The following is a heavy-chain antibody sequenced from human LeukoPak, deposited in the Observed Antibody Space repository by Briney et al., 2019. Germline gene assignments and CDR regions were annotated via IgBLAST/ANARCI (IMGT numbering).Heavy chain of an antibody. CDR2: ISTSSSYI. V-gene: IGHV3-21*01. CDR1: GFTFSSYC. Sequence: PGGSLRLSCAASGFTFSSYCMNWVRQAPGKGLEWVSFISTSSSYIHYADSVKGRFTISRDNAKNSLYLQMNSLRAEDTAVYYCARDRMGAIMYFDVWGRGTLVTVSS. J-gene: IGHJ2*01. CDR3: ARDRMGAIMYFDV. D-gene: IGHD3-10*01.